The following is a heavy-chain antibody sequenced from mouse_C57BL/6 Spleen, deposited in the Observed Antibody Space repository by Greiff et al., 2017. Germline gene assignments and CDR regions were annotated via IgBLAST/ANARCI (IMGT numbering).Heavy chain of an antibody. J-gene: IGHJ2*01. CDR2: IYPRDGDT. D-gene: IGHD1-1*01. V-gene: IGHV1-80*01. Sequence: VQLQQSGAELVKPGASVKISCKASGYAFSGYWMNWVKQRPGKGLEWIGQIYPRDGDTNYNGKFKGKATLTADKSSSTAYMQLSSLTSEDSAVYFCARFHYGSSYGYWGQGTTLTVSS. CDR3: ARFHYGSSYGY. CDR1: GYAFSGYW.